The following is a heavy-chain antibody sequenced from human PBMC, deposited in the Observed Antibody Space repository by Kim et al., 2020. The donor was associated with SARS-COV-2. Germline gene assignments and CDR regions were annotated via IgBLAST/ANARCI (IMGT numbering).Heavy chain of an antibody. CDR1: GDSISTSSDY. V-gene: IGHV4-39*01. D-gene: IGHD6-19*01. J-gene: IGHJ4*02. Sequence: SETLSLTCTVSGDSISTSSDYWGWIRQPPGKGLEWIGSVYSSGSTYYNPSLKSRVTVSVDTSKSQFSLRLTSGTATDTAVYYCARCRRSGLYYIDFWGQGTLVTVSS. CDR3: ARCRRSGLYYIDF. CDR2: VYSSGST.